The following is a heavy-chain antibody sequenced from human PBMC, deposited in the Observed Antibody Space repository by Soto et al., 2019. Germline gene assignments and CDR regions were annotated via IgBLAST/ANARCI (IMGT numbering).Heavy chain of an antibody. CDR3: ARDYYDSSGYLAFFDY. Sequence: PGGSLRLSCAASGFTFSIYGMNWLRQAPGKGREWVSSISSSSSYIYYADSVKGRFTISRDNAKNSLYLQMNSLRAEDTAVYYCARDYYDSSGYLAFFDYWGQGT. V-gene: IGHV3-21*01. J-gene: IGHJ4*02. D-gene: IGHD3-22*01. CDR1: GFTFSIYG. CDR2: ISSSSSYI.